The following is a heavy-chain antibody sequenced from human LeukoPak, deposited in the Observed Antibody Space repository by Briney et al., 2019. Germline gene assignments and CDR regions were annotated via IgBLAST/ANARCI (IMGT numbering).Heavy chain of an antibody. J-gene: IGHJ4*02. CDR2: ISYDGSDK. V-gene: IGHV3-30*04. Sequence: GGSLRLSCAASGFTFSNYAMHWVRQAPGKGLEWVALISYDGSDKYYVDSVKVRFTISRDKSKNTLYLQMNSLRAEDTAVYYCARGRSLIAAAVTGYLDYWGQGTLVTVSS. CDR3: ARGRSLIAAAVTGYLDY. CDR1: GFTFSNYA. D-gene: IGHD6-13*01.